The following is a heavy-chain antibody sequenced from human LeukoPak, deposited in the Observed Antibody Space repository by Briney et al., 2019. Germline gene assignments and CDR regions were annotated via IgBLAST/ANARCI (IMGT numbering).Heavy chain of an antibody. CDR2: VNHSGSA. V-gene: IGHV4-34*01. J-gene: IGHJ3*02. D-gene: IGHD1-26*01. CDR3: ARVPELYRSRLVM. CDR1: VGSLTGYY. Sequence: SETLSLTCAVYVGSLTGYYWGWIRQPPGKGLERIGEVNHSGSATYNPSLKSRVTISVDTSQNPFSLRLTSVTVADTAVYYCARVPELYRSRLVMWGQGTMVTVSS.